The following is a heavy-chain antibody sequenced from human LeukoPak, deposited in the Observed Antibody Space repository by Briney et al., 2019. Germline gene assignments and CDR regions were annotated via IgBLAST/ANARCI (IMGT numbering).Heavy chain of an antibody. Sequence: PGGSLRLSCAVFGFTYNSYAMNWVRQAPGKGREWVSAISHRGGSTYFADSVKGRFTISRDNAKNTPYLQMNSLGADDTAVYYCAKGNWRYFDYWGQGTLVTVSS. CDR1: GFTYNSYA. V-gene: IGHV3-23*01. J-gene: IGHJ4*02. CDR2: ISHRGGST. CDR3: AKGNWRYFDY. D-gene: IGHD1-1*01.